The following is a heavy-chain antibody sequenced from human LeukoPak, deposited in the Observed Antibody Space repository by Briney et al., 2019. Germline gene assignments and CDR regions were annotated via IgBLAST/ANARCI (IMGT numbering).Heavy chain of an antibody. CDR3: VKDRGAVAGTLISYYFDY. CDR2: IANDGSST. D-gene: IGHD6-19*01. V-gene: IGHV3-74*01. Sequence: GGSLRLSCAASGLTFSSHWMHWVRQAPGKGLVWVSRIANDGSSTTYADSVKGRFTISRDNAKNTLYLQMSSLRAEDTAVYYCVKDRGAVAGTLISYYFDYWGQGTLVTVSS. CDR1: GLTFSSHW. J-gene: IGHJ4*02.